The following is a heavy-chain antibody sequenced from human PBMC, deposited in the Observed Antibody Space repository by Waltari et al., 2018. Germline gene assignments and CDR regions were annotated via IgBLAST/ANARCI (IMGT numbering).Heavy chain of an antibody. D-gene: IGHD1-26*01. CDR1: GFTLSTYR. J-gene: IGHJ4*02. CDR2: ISSSNYI. V-gene: IGHV3-21*01. Sequence: EVHLVESGGGLVKPGGSLRRSCVVSGFTLSTYRLNWVRQAPGKVLEWVSSISSSNYIKYADSVKGRFTISRDTTKNSLYLQMNSLRVEDTAVYHCARDEIHVGPTNVGVTLDYWGQGTLVTVSS. CDR3: ARDEIHVGPTNVGVTLDY.